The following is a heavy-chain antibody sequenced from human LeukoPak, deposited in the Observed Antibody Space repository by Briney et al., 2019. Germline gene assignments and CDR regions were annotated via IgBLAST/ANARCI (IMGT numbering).Heavy chain of an antibody. CDR3: ARGQYDSPWSPLDY. V-gene: IGHV1-46*01. Sequence: ASVNGSCKASGYIFTSYNIHWVRQAPGQGLEWMGIINSSGGSTCYAQKFQDRVTMTRDTSTSTVYMELTSLRSEDTAVFYCARGQYDSPWSPLDYWGQGTLVTVSS. J-gene: IGHJ4*02. D-gene: IGHD2-8*01. CDR1: GYIFTSYN. CDR2: INSSGGST.